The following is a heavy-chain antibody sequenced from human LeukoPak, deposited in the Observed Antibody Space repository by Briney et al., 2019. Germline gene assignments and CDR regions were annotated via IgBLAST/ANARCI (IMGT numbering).Heavy chain of an antibody. CDR3: ARTWIQLWSPFDY. V-gene: IGHV3-7*01. Sequence: QPGGSLRLSCAASGFTFGSYWMSWVRQAPGKGLEWVANIKQDGSEKYYVDSVKGRFTISRDNAKNSLYLQMNSLRAENTAVYYCARTWIQLWSPFDYWGQGTLVTVSS. CDR2: IKQDGSEK. J-gene: IGHJ4*02. D-gene: IGHD5-18*01. CDR1: GFTFGSYW.